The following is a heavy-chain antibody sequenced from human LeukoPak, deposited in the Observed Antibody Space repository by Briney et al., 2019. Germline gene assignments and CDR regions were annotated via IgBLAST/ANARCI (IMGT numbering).Heavy chain of an antibody. CDR3: ARGSGTPYKIAY. V-gene: IGHV4-59*01. Sequence: SETLSLTCTVSGGSISSYYWSWIRQPPGKGLEWIGYIYYSGSTNYNPSLKSRVTISVDASKNLFSLKLSSVTAADTAVYYCARGSGTPYKIAYWGQGTLVTVSS. J-gene: IGHJ4*02. CDR2: IYYSGST. D-gene: IGHD1-14*01. CDR1: GGSISSYY.